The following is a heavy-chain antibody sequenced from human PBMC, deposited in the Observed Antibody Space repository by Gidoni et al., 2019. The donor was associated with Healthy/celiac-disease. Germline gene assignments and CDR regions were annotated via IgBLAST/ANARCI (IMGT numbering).Heavy chain of an antibody. Sequence: QVQLVQSGAEVKKPGASVKVSCKASGYTFTGYYMHWVRQAPGQGLEWMGRINPNSGGTNYAQKFQGRVTMTRDTSISTAYMELSRLRSDDTAVYYCARAGRRYSSSSSGGMDVWGQGTTVTVSS. CDR2: INPNSGGT. V-gene: IGHV1-2*06. J-gene: IGHJ6*02. CDR1: GYTFTGYY. CDR3: ARAGRRYSSSSSGGMDV. D-gene: IGHD6-6*01.